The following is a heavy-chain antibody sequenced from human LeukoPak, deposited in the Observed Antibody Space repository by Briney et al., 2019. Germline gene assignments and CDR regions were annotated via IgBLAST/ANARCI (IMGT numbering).Heavy chain of an antibody. D-gene: IGHD3-10*01. CDR3: AREVVGRFGFDY. J-gene: IGHJ4*02. Sequence: PGRSLRLSCAASGFTFSSYAMHWVRQAPGKGLEWVAVISYDGSNKYYADFVKGRFTISRDNSKNTLYLQMNSLRAEDTAVYYCAREVVGRFGFDYWGQGTLVTVSS. CDR1: GFTFSSYA. CDR2: ISYDGSNK. V-gene: IGHV3-30-3*01.